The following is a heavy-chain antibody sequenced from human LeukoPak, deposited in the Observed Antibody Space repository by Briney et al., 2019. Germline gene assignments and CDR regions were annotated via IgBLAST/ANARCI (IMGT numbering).Heavy chain of an antibody. CDR3: ARDYGDNEDY. Sequence: ASVKVSCKASGYSITDYYIRWVRQAPGQGLEWMGRINPNTGDTNYAEKFKGRVTMTRDTSINTAYMELSRLRSGDTAVYYCARDYGDNEDYWGQGTLVTVSS. J-gene: IGHJ4*02. D-gene: IGHD4-17*01. CDR1: GYSITDYY. CDR2: INPNTGDT. V-gene: IGHV1-2*06.